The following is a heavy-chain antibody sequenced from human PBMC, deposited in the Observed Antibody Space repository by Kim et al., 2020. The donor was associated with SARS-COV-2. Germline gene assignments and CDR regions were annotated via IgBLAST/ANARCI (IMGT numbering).Heavy chain of an antibody. Sequence: GGSLRLSCAASGFTFSSYGMHWVRQAPGKGLEWVAVISYDGSNKYYADSVKGRFTISRDNSKNTLYLQMNSLRAEDTAVYYCAKGTLRENYYGSGSSMPPHAFDIWGQGTMVTVSS. V-gene: IGHV3-30*18. CDR3: AKGTLRENYYGSGSSMPPHAFDI. D-gene: IGHD3-10*01. CDR1: GFTFSSYG. CDR2: ISYDGSNK. J-gene: IGHJ3*02.